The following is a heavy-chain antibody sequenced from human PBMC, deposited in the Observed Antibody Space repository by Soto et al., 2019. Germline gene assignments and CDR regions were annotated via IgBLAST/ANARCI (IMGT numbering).Heavy chain of an antibody. CDR1: GFTFSSYG. V-gene: IGHV3-33*01. Sequence: GGSLRLSCAASGFTFSSYGMHWVRQAPGKGLEWVAVIWYDGSNKYYADSLKGRFTSSGANSKNTLYLQMNSLRAEDTAVYYCARDAEYYDILTGYYSRYYYYGMDVWGQGTTVTVSS. CDR3: ARDAEYYDILTGYYSRYYYYGMDV. CDR2: IWYDGSNK. J-gene: IGHJ6*02. D-gene: IGHD3-9*01.